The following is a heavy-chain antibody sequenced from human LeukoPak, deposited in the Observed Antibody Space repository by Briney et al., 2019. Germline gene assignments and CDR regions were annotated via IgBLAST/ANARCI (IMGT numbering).Heavy chain of an antibody. V-gene: IGHV4-59*01. Sequence: SSETLSLTCTVSGGSISSYYWSWIRQPPGKGLEWIGYIYYSGSTNYNPSLKSRVTISVDTSKNQFSLKLSSVTAADTAVFYCARAVRQWLTIDYWGQGTLVTVSS. CDR3: ARAVRQWLTIDY. J-gene: IGHJ4*02. CDR1: GGSISSYY. D-gene: IGHD6-19*01. CDR2: IYYSGST.